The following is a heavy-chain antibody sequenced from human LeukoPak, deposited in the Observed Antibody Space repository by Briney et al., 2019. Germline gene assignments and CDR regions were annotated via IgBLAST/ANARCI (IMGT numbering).Heavy chain of an antibody. V-gene: IGHV3-23*01. Sequence: GGSLRLSCAASGFTFSSYAMSWVRQAPGKGLEWVSAISGSGGSTYYADSVKGRFTISRDNSKNTLYLQMNSLRAEDTAVYYCAKGYSSRCYVYYYYLQVWGKGTTGPVPS. CDR1: GFTFSSYA. D-gene: IGHD6-13*01. J-gene: IGHJ6*03. CDR2: ISGSGGST. CDR3: AKGYSSRCYVYYYYLQV.